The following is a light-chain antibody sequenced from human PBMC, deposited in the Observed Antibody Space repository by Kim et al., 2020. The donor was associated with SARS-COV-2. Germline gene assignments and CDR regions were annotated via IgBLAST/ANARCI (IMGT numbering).Light chain of an antibody. CDR1: SSNIGNNY. CDR3: GSWDDSLNGPV. J-gene: IGLJ3*02. CDR2: TDN. Sequence: QSVLTQAPSASGTPGQSVTIYCSGSSSNIGNNYVYWYQQVPGMAPKVLIHTDNRRPPGVPDRFSGFKSVTSASLAISGLRSEDEADYYCGSWDDSLNGPVFGGGTQLTVL. V-gene: IGLV1-47*01.